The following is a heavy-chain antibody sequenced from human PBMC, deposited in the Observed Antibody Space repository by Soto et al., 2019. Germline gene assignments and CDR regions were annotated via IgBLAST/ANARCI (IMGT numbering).Heavy chain of an antibody. J-gene: IGHJ3*02. D-gene: IGHD2-15*01. CDR1: GFTFGNYA. V-gene: IGHV3-23*01. Sequence: EVQLLESGGGLVQPGGSLRLSCAASGFTFGNYAMIWVRQAPGKGLEWVSTISGGGDGTYYADSVRGRFTISRENSRNTVYLKMNSLRAEDTAVYYCAKTGLGSLATYCSTGDCHYAFDIWGQGTMVTVSS. CDR3: AKTGLGSLATYCSTGDCHYAFDI. CDR2: ISGGGDGT.